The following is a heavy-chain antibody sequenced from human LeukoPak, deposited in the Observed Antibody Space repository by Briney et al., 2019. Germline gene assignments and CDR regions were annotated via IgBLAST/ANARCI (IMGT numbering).Heavy chain of an antibody. CDR2: IYYSGST. CDR3: ARADLATNPFDY. CDR1: GGSISSYY. V-gene: IGHV4-59*01. D-gene: IGHD1/OR15-1a*01. J-gene: IGHJ4*02. Sequence: SGTLSLTCTVSGGSISSYYWSWIRQPPGKGLEWIGYIYYSGSTKYNPSLTSRVTISVDTSKNQFSLNLSSVTAADTAVYYCARADLATNPFDYWGQGTLVTVSS.